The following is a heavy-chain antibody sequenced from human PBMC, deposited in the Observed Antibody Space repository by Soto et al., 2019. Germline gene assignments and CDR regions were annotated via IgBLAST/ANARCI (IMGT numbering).Heavy chain of an antibody. CDR2: IYHSGST. D-gene: IGHD3-16*02. Sequence: SETLSLTCAVSSGSISSSNWWSWVRQPPGKGLEWIGEIYHSGSTNYNPSLKSRVTISVDKSKNQFSLKLSSVTAADTAVYYCASRAEDYDYIWGSYRPNDWFEPWGQGTLVTVSS. J-gene: IGHJ5*02. V-gene: IGHV4-4*02. CDR1: SGSISSSNW. CDR3: ASRAEDYDYIWGSYRPNDWFEP.